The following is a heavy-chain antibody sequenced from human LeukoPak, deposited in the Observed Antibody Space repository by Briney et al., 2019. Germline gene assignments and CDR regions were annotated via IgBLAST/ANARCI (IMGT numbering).Heavy chain of an antibody. J-gene: IGHJ4*02. D-gene: IGHD1-26*01. V-gene: IGHV3-30*03. CDR3: VRKIGSPPSPGHFDY. Sequence: SLRXSCAASXXTXXSXXMHWVRQAQGQXLEWVTXISYDGNNKKYADSVAGRFTISRDNSKNTLYLQMNSVRPEDPALYYCVRKIGSPPSPGHFDYWGQGTLVTVSS. CDR2: ISYDGNNK. CDR1: XXTXXSXX.